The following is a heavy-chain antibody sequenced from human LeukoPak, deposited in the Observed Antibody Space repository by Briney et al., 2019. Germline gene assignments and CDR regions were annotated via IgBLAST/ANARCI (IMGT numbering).Heavy chain of an antibody. CDR2: ISSSGSTI. CDR3: ARELWFGGRTMFDP. Sequence: GGSLRLSCAASVFTFSSYEMNWVRQAPGKGLEWVSYISSSGSTIYYADSVKGRFTISRDNAKNSLYLQMNSLRAEDTAVYYCARELWFGGRTMFDPWGQGTLVTVSS. CDR1: VFTFSSYE. D-gene: IGHD3-10*01. V-gene: IGHV3-48*03. J-gene: IGHJ5*02.